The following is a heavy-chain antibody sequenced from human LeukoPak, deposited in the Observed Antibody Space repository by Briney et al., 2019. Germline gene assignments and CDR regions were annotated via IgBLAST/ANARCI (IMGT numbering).Heavy chain of an antibody. J-gene: IGHJ6*03. Sequence: SEPLSLTCTVSGGSISSSSYYWGWIRQPPGKGLEWIGSIYYSGSTNYNPSLKSRVTISVDTSKNQFSLKLSSVTAADTAVYYCARTTEGYCRGRSCYSYYYYMDVWGKGTTVTVSS. CDR1: GGSISSSSYY. CDR2: IYYSGST. CDR3: ARTTEGYCRGRSCYSYYYYMDV. V-gene: IGHV4-39*07. D-gene: IGHD2-15*01.